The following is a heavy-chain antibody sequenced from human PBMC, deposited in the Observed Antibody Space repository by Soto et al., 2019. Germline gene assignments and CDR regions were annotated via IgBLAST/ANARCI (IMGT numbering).Heavy chain of an antibody. CDR3: ALCEHWVSNSYYYSLEV. CDR1: GFTFSRYG. J-gene: IGHJ6*02. CDR2: STGRGDTT. D-gene: IGHD7-27*01. Sequence: GGSRRISFKASGFTFSRYGMSCVRQAPGKGLHGFSASTGRGDTTYYAYSVKGRFTISIDNAKNTLYLQINSLRVEDTAVYFCALCEHWVSNSYYYSLEVGAQGTTVPVSS. V-gene: IGHV3-23*01.